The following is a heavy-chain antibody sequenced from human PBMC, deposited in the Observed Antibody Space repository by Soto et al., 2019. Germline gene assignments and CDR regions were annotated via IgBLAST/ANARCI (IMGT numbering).Heavy chain of an antibody. J-gene: IGHJ3*02. CDR1: GASINSYY. Sequence: QVQLQESGPGLVKASETLSLTCSVSGASINSYYWSWLRQPPGQGLEWIGYIYHTGSPSYNPSVNXPXTXPLGTSKNQISLNLKSVTAADTAVYYCATAKRESGYEGAFDIWGPGAMVIVSS. CDR3: ATAKRESGYEGAFDI. CDR2: IYHTGSP. D-gene: IGHD5-12*01. V-gene: IGHV4-59*01.